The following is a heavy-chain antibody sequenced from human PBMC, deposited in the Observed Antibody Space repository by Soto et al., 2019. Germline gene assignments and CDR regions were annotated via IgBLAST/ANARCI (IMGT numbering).Heavy chain of an antibody. D-gene: IGHD4-17*01. V-gene: IGHV3-23*01. Sequence: EVQLLESGGGLVRPGGSLRLSCAASGFTFTSDAMTWVRQAPGKGLEWVSGISGTGGSTYYADSMKDRFTISRDKSKNTLYLHVNSLRAEDTAVYYCARSSAYSDYDLEYWGKGTLVTVSS. CDR2: ISGTGGST. J-gene: IGHJ4*02. CDR3: ARSSAYSDYDLEY. CDR1: GFTFTSDA.